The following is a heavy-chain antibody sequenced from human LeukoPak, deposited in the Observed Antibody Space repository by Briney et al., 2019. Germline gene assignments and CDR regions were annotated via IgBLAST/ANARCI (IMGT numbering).Heavy chain of an antibody. V-gene: IGHV4-30-4*08. CDR2: IYYSGST. J-gene: IGHJ4*02. D-gene: IGHD6-19*01. Sequence: SETLSLTXTVSGGSISSGDYYWSWIRQPPGKGLEWIGYIYYSGSTYYNPSLKSRVTISVDTSKNQFSLKLSSVTAADTAVYYCARARIAVAGHDYWGQETLVTVSS. CDR1: GGSISSGDYY. CDR3: ARARIAVAGHDY.